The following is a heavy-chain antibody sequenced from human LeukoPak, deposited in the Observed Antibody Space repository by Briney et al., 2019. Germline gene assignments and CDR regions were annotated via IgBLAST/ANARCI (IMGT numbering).Heavy chain of an antibody. CDR1: GYTFTSYY. D-gene: IGHD2-2*01. Sequence: ASVKVSCKASGYTFTSYYMHWVRQAPGQGLEWMGIINPSDSSTTYAQKFQGRVTMTRDTSTSTVYMELGSLRSGDTAVYYCARDGGYCSSTSCFAFYWGQGTLVTVSS. J-gene: IGHJ4*02. CDR2: INPSDSST. V-gene: IGHV1-46*01. CDR3: ARDGGYCSSTSCFAFY.